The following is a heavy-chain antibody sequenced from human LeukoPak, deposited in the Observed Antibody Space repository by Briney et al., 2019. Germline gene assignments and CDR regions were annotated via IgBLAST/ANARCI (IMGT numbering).Heavy chain of an antibody. Sequence: AESLSLTCTASGVSMSIYYCSWIRQPPGKRLEWIAFISYIGSSNYNPSLTSRATISVDASKNQFSLKLNSVTAADTAVYYSVGWQVAGAFEIWGQGTMVTVSS. V-gene: IGHV4-59*01. CDR2: ISYIGSS. CDR1: GVSMSIYY. CDR3: VGWQVAGAFEI. J-gene: IGHJ3*02. D-gene: IGHD6-19*01.